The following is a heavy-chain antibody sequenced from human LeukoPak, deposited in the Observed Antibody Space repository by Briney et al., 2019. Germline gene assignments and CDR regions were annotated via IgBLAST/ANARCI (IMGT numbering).Heavy chain of an antibody. D-gene: IGHD3/OR15-3a*01. CDR3: ARGSFLDSFDPKYYYYMDV. V-gene: IGHV4-39*01. J-gene: IGHJ6*03. Sequence: SETLSLTCTVSGGSISSSSYYWGWIRQPPGKGLEWIGSIYYSGSTYYNPSLKSRVTISVDTSKNQFSLKLSSVTAADTAVYYCARGSFLDSFDPKYYYYMDVWGKGTTVTVSS. CDR2: IYYSGST. CDR1: GGSISSSSYY.